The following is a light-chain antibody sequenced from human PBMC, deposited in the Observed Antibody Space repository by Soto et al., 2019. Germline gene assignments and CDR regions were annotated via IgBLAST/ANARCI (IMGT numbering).Light chain of an antibody. Sequence: ETVLTQSPATLSSSPGERATLSCRASQSISSYLAWYQQKPGQAPRLLIYDASNRATGIPARFSGSGSGTDFTLTISSLEPEDFAVYYCQQRSNWPPITFGQGTRLEI. CDR1: QSISSY. J-gene: IGKJ5*01. V-gene: IGKV3-11*01. CDR3: QQRSNWPPIT. CDR2: DAS.